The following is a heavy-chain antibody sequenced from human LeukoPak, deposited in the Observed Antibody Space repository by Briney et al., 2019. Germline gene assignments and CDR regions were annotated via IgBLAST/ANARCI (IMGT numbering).Heavy chain of an antibody. D-gene: IGHD6-6*01. V-gene: IGHV3-23*01. J-gene: IGHJ4*02. CDR3: AKLGSSTVAFDH. CDR1: GFTFSSYA. CDR2: IGSSGDST. Sequence: SGGSLRLSCAASGFTFSSYAMSWVRQAPGKGLEWVSTIGSSGDSTYYAVSVKGRFTISRDSSKNTLFLQMNSLRAEDTAVYFCAKLGSSTVAFDHWGQGTLVTVSS.